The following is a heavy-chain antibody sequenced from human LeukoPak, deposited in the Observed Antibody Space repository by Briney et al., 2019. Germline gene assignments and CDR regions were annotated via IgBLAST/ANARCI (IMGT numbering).Heavy chain of an antibody. Sequence: GGSLRLSCAASGVTFSSDAMSWGCHAPGAGLGWVSAISVSGGRTYYADSVKGLFTISRDNSKNTLYLQMNSLRAEDTAVYYCAKLVLTLMVWLPYYFDYWGQGTLVTVSS. D-gene: IGHD3-3*01. J-gene: IGHJ4*02. V-gene: IGHV3-23*01. CDR1: GVTFSSDA. CDR3: AKLVLTLMVWLPYYFDY. CDR2: ISVSGGRT.